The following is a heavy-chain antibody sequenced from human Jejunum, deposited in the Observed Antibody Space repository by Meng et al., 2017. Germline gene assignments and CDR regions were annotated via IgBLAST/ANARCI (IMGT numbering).Heavy chain of an antibody. CDR2: VSGSNDAT. CDR1: GFTFSSFA. D-gene: IGHD3-10*01. CDR3: AKSDYYGSGSYYISRAFDI. J-gene: IGHJ3*02. V-gene: IGHV3-23*01. Sequence: GESLKISCAASGFTFSSFAMTWVRQAPGRGLEWVSSVSGSNDATYYSDSVKGRITISRDNSKNTLYLQMNSIRAEDTAVYYCAKSDYYGSGSYYISRAFDIWGQGTMVTVSS.